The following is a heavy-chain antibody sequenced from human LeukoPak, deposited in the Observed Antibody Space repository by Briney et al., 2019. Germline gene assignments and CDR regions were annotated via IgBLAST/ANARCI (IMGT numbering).Heavy chain of an antibody. D-gene: IGHD3-10*01. CDR2: ISAYNGNT. Sequence: GASVKVSCKASGYTFTSYGIGWVRQGPGQGLEWMGWISAYNGNTNYAQKLQGRVTMTTDTSTSTAYMELRSLRSDDTAVYYCAGLSNYYGSGGYFSFFDYWGQGTLVTVSS. J-gene: IGHJ4*02. V-gene: IGHV1-18*01. CDR3: AGLSNYYGSGGYFSFFDY. CDR1: GYTFTSYG.